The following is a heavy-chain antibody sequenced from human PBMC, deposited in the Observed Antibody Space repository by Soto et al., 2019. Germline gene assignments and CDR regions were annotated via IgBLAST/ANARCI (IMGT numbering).Heavy chain of an antibody. CDR1: GFTFSSYG. D-gene: IGHD3-16*01. CDR3: ARSLRGQNAFDI. V-gene: IGHV3-33*01. CDR2: IWYDGSNK. J-gene: IGHJ3*02. Sequence: HPGGSLRLSCAASGFTFSSYGMHWVRQAPGKGLEWVAVIWYDGSNKYYADSVKGRFTISRDNSKNTLYLQMNSLRAEDTAVYYCARSLRGQNAFDIWGQGTMVTVSS.